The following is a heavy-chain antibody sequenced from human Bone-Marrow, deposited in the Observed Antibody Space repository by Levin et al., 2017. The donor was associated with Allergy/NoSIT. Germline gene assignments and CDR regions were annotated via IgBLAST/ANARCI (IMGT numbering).Heavy chain of an antibody. CDR1: GFTFRNQD. Sequence: ETLSLTCAASGFTFRNQDMSWVRQAPGKGLEWVSVISGNGGATYYADSVKGRFTISRDNSKNTLYLQMNSLRADDTAVYYCAKGYRHFPDWGQGTTVTVSS. CDR2: ISGNGGAT. CDR3: AKGYRHFPD. J-gene: IGHJ4*02. D-gene: IGHD5-18*01. V-gene: IGHV3-23*01.